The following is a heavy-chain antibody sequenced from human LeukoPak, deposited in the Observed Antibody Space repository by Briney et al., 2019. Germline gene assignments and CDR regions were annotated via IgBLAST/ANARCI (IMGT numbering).Heavy chain of an antibody. CDR2: INPNSGGT. CDR3: ARDRALDYYGSGTFDY. Sequence: SVKLSCKASGYACTCCCMQWVRQAPGQGLEWMGWINPNSGGTNYAQKFQGRVTMTRDTSISTAYMELSRLRSDDTAVYYCARDRALDYYGSGTFDYWGQGTLVTVSS. J-gene: IGHJ4*02. V-gene: IGHV1-2*02. CDR1: GYACTCCC. D-gene: IGHD3-10*01.